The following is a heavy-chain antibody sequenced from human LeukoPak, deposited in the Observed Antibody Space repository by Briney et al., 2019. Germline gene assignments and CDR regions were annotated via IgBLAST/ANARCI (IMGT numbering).Heavy chain of an antibody. CDR2: IDPRGSIS. V-gene: IGHV1-46*01. CDR1: GYXFTTYF. Sequence: GASVKVSCKPSGYXFTTYFIHWVRQAPGQGLEWLAIIDPRGSISTYAQQFQDRLTVTRDTSTSTVYMELSSLRSEDTAVYFCARSSGYYYAYFDYWGQGTLVSVSS. D-gene: IGHD3-22*01. J-gene: IGHJ4*02. CDR3: ARSSGYYYAYFDY.